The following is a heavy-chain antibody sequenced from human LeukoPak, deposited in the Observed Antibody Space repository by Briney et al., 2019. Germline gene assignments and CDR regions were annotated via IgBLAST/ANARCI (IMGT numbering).Heavy chain of an antibody. Sequence: GRSLRLSCAASGFTFSSYCMHWVRQAPGKGLEWVAVISYDGSNKYYADSVKGRFTISRDNTNNTHYLQMNSMRSDGTAVYYCARGYRVLYYYDSSGYPTQHWGQGTLVTVSS. D-gene: IGHD3-22*01. CDR1: GFTFSSYC. CDR3: ARGYRVLYYYDSSGYPTQH. J-gene: IGHJ1*01. CDR2: ISYDGSNK. V-gene: IGHV3-30*05.